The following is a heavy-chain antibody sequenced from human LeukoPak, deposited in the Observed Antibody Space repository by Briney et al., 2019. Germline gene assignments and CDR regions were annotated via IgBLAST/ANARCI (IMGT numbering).Heavy chain of an antibody. J-gene: IGHJ6*02. CDR1: GGSISSYF. CDR3: ARADIVVVPAAPSYYYGMDV. CDR2: IYYSGST. Sequence: PSETLSLTCTVTGGSISSYFWSWIRQPPGKGLEWIGYIYYSGSTNYNPSLKSRVTISVDTSKNQFSLKLSSVTAADTAVYYCARADIVVVPAAPSYYYGMDVWGQGTTVTVSS. V-gene: IGHV4-59*01. D-gene: IGHD2-2*01.